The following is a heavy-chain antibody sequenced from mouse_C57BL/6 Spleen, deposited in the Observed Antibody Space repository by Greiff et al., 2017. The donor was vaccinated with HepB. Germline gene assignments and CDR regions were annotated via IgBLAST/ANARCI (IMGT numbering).Heavy chain of an antibody. Sequence: VQLQQSGPELVKPGASVKISCKASGYTFTDYYMNWVKQSHGKSLEWIGDINPNNGGTSYNQKFKGKATLTVDKSSSTAYMELRSLTSEDSAVYYCASTAQATYGYWGQGTTLTVSS. CDR3: ASTAQATYGY. J-gene: IGHJ2*01. CDR1: GYTFTDYY. V-gene: IGHV1-26*01. CDR2: INPNNGGT. D-gene: IGHD3-2*02.